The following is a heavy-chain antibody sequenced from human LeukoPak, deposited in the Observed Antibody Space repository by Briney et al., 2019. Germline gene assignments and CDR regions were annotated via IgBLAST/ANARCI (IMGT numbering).Heavy chain of an antibody. V-gene: IGHV1-2*02. D-gene: IGHD3-10*01. Sequence: ASVKVSCKASGYTFTGHYMHWVRQAPGQGLEWMGWINPNNGGTNYAQKLRGRVTLPRDTSISTAYMELSGLRSDDTAVYYCARDWTDLSTMLRGVLYNRFDPWGQGTLVAVSS. CDR3: ARDWTDLSTMLRGVLYNRFDP. CDR2: INPNNGGT. J-gene: IGHJ5*02. CDR1: GYTFTGHY.